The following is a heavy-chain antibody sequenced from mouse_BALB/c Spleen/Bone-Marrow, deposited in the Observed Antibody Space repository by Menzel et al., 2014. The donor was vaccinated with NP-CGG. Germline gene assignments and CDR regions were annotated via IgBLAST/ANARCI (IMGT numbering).Heavy chain of an antibody. CDR1: GFSLTDYG. CDR3: AREKYGNYYAMGY. D-gene: IGHD2-10*02. J-gene: IGHJ4*01. Sequence: QVHVKQSGPGLVAPSQSLSITCTVSGFSLTDYGINWVRQLPGKGLEWLGMIWGDGTTDYNSALRSRLSINKDNSRSQVFLKMNSLQTDDTARYYCAREKYGNYYAMGYWGQGTSVTVSS. V-gene: IGHV2-6-7*01. CDR2: IWGDGTT.